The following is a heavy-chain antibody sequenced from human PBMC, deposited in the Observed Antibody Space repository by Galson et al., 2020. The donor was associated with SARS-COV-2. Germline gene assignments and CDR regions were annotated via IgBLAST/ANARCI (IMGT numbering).Heavy chain of an antibody. CDR3: ARIPGTAALIDY. V-gene: IGHV5-51*01. Sequence: PGKGLEWMGIIYPGDSDTRYSPSFQGQVTISADKSISTAYLQWSSLKASDTAMYYCARIPGTAALIDYWGQGTLVTVSS. J-gene: IGHJ4*02. D-gene: IGHD2-2*01. CDR2: IYPGDSDT.